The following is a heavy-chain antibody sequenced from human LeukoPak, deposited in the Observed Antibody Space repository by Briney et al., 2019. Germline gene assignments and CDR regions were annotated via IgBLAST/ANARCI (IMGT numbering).Heavy chain of an antibody. V-gene: IGHV1-69*13. CDR1: GGTFSSYT. D-gene: IGHD3-3*01. CDR2: IIPFFGTA. CDR3: ATSGRNVWSGYKDAFDV. J-gene: IGHJ3*01. Sequence: SVKVSCKASGGTFSSYTFSWVRQAPGQGLEWMGGIIPFFGTANYAQKSQGRVTITADESTSTVNMELSGLRSEATAMYYCATSGRNVWSGYKDAFDVWGQGTMVTVSS.